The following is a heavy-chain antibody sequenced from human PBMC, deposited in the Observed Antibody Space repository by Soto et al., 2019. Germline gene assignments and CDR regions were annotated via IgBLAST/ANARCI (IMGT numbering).Heavy chain of an antibody. Sequence: QVQLQESGPGLVKPSETLSLTCTVYGDSISSYYLSWIRQPPGKGLEWVGYISYAGRTIYNPSLESRATISLDTSNNQVSLILNSVTVADTAVYDCASGGALPVWFDPWGRGTLVTVSS. CDR2: ISYAGRT. J-gene: IGHJ5*02. D-gene: IGHD2-21*01. V-gene: IGHV4-59*13. CDR1: GDSISSYY. CDR3: ASGGALPVWFDP.